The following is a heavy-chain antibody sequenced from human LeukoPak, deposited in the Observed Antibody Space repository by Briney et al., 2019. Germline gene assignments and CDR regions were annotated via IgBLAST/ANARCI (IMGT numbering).Heavy chain of an antibody. J-gene: IGHJ6*03. CDR2: ISSSSSYI. Sequence: GGSLRLSCAASGFTFNTYSMNWVRQAPGKGLEWVSSISSSSSYIYYADSVKGRFTISRDNAKNSLFLQMNSLGAEDMALYYCARGVASRPYYYLDVWGKGTTVTVSS. CDR3: ARGVASRPYYYLDV. V-gene: IGHV3-21*04. D-gene: IGHD5-12*01. CDR1: GFTFNTYS.